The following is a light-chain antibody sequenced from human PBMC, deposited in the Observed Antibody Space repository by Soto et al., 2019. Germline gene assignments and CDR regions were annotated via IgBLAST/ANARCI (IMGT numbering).Light chain of an antibody. V-gene: IGLV1-40*01. J-gene: IGLJ2*01. CDR1: SSNIGAVYD. Sequence: QSVLTQPPSVSGAPGQRVTLSCTGSSSNIGAVYDVHWYQQIPGTAPNLLIYGNSNRPSGIPDRFSGPKSGTSASLAITGLQAEDEADYYCQSYDSSLSGHVGFGGGTKLTVL. CDR2: GNS. CDR3: QSYDSSLSGHVG.